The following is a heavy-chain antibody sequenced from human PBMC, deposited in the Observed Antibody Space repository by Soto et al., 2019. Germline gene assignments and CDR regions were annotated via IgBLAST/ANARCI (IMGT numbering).Heavy chain of an antibody. Sequence: GSLRLSCAASGFTFSSYGMHWVRQAPGKGLEGVGVIWYDGSNKYYADSVKGRFTISRDNSKNTLYLQMNSLSAEDTAVYYCARLPHNPEYYDFWSGSRNYYGMDVWGQGTTVTVSS. V-gene: IGHV3-33*01. CDR1: GFTFSSYG. D-gene: IGHD3-3*01. J-gene: IGHJ6*02. CDR2: IWYDGSNK. CDR3: ARLPHNPEYYDFWSGSRNYYGMDV.